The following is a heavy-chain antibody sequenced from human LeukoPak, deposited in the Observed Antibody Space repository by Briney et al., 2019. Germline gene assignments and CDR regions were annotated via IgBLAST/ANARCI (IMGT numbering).Heavy chain of an antibody. CDR3: ARNSNYYYALDY. V-gene: IGHV3-66*01. CDR2: IYSGGST. J-gene: IGHJ4*02. CDR1: GFTVSSNY. Sequence: GGSLRLSCAASGFTVSSNYMSWVRQAPGKGLEWVSIIYSGGSTYYADSVKGRFTISRDNSKNTLYLQMNSLGDEDTAVYYCARNSNYYYALDYWGQGTLVTVSS. D-gene: IGHD3-22*01.